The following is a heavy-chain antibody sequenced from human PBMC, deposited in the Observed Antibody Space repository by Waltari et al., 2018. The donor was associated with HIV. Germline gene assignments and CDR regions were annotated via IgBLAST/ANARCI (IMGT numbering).Heavy chain of an antibody. J-gene: IGHJ4*02. CDR3: ARNAGYSSSWYDY. CDR2: IYYSGGT. CDR1: GGSISSYY. D-gene: IGHD6-13*01. V-gene: IGHV4-59*01. Sequence: QVQLQESGPGLVKPSETLSLTCTVSGGSISSYYWSWIRQPPGKGLEWIGYIYYSGGTNYNPSLKSRVTISVDTSKNQFSLKLSSVTAADTAVYYCARNAGYSSSWYDYWGQGTLVTVSS.